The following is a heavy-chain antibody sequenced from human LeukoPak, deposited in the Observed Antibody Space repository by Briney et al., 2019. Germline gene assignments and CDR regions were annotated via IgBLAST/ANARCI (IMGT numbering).Heavy chain of an antibody. CDR2: IYQSGTT. J-gene: IGHJ4*02. CDR3: ARDSGMGSGWEGFGY. D-gene: IGHD6-19*01. CDR1: GYSISSGYY. V-gene: IGHV4-38-2*02. Sequence: SETLSLTCSVSGYSISSGYYWGWIRQPPGKGLEWIGSIYQSGTTSYNPSLKSRVTISVDKSKNQFSLKLSSVTAADTAVYYCARDSGMGSGWEGFGYWGQGTLVTVSS.